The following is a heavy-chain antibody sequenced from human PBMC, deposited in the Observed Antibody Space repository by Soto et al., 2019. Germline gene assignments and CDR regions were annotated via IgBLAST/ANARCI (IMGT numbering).Heavy chain of an antibody. CDR3: ARPVSDFWEGYYYYYGMDV. Sequence: GGSLRLSCAASGFTFSSYGMHWVRQAPGKGLEWVAVIWYDGSNKYYADSVKGRFTISRDNSKNTLYLQMNSLRAEDTAVYYCARPVSDFWEGYYYYYGMDVWGQGTTVTVSS. J-gene: IGHJ6*01. V-gene: IGHV3-33*01. CDR1: GFTFSSYG. CDR2: IWYDGSNK. D-gene: IGHD3-3*01.